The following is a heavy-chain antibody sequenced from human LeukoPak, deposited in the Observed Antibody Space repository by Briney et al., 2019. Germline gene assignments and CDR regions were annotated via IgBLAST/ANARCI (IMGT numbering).Heavy chain of an antibody. J-gene: IGHJ5*02. CDR1: GYTFTGYY. CDR2: INPNSGGT. Sequence: GGSVKDSCKASGYTFTGYYMHWVRQAPGQELEWMGWINPNSGGTNYAQKFQGRVTMTRDTSISTAYMELSRLRSDDTAVYYCARPLDSNWFDPWGQGTLVTVSS. CDR3: ARPLDSNWFDP. V-gene: IGHV1-2*02. D-gene: IGHD3-9*01.